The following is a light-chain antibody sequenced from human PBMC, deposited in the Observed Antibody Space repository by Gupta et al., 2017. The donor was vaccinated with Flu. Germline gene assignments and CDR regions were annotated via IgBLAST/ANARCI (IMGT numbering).Light chain of an antibody. Sequence: SYELTQPPSVSVSPGQTASITCSGDKFGDKYISWYQQKPGQSPVLVIYQDSKRPSGTPERFSGSNSGTAATLTISGTQAMDDDYYYCQAWDSSTVIFGGGTKLTVL. CDR3: QAWDSSTVI. CDR1: KFGDKY. J-gene: IGLJ2*01. V-gene: IGLV3-1*01. CDR2: QDS.